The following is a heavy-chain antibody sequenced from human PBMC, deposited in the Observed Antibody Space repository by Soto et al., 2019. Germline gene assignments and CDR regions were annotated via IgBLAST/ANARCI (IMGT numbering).Heavy chain of an antibody. Sequence: GGSLRLSCAGSGFTFSSYAMSWVRQAPGKGLEWVSATSGSGGNIYYADSVKGRFTISRDNAKNSLYLQMNSLRAEDTAVYYCARLHDAFDIWGQGTMVTVSS. V-gene: IGHV3-23*01. D-gene: IGHD4-4*01. CDR3: ARLHDAFDI. J-gene: IGHJ3*02. CDR1: GFTFSSYA. CDR2: TSGSGGNI.